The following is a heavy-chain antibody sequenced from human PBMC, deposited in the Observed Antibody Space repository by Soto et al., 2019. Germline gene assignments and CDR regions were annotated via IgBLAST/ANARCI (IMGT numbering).Heavy chain of an antibody. CDR3: ATGDHFLAVNALDI. V-gene: IGHV4-30-4*01. CDR1: GGSISRGDYY. D-gene: IGHD3-10*01. Sequence: SETLSLTCTVSGGSISRGDYYWSWIRQPPGKGLEWIGYIYYSGGTYYNPSLKSRFTLSIDTSKNRFSLKLSSVTVADTALYYCATGDHFLAVNALDIWGQGTMGTVSS. CDR2: IYYSGGT. J-gene: IGHJ3*02.